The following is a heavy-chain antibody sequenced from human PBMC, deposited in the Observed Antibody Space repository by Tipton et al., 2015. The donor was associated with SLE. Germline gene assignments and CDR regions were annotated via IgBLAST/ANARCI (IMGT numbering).Heavy chain of an antibody. CDR3: ARGGGSGSFLRVNWFDP. V-gene: IGHV4-4*02. D-gene: IGHD3-10*01. CDR1: GGSISSTNW. CDR2: IYHSGST. Sequence: TLSLTCAVSGGSISSTNWWSWVRQPPGKGLEWIGEIYHSGSTNYNPSLKSRVTISVDKSKNQFSLKLSSVTAADTAVYYCARGGGSGSFLRVNWFDPWGQGTLVTVSS. J-gene: IGHJ5*02.